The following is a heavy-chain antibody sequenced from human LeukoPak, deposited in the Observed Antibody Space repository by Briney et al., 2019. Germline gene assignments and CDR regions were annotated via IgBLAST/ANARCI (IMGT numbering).Heavy chain of an antibody. CDR3: ARVLKGPATFDY. CDR1: GSTFSDYY. CDR2: ISSSGSTI. Sequence: VGSLRLSCAASGSTFSDYYMSCIRQAPGKGLEWVSYISSSGSTIYYADSVKGRFTISRDNAKNSLYPQMNSLRAEDTAVYYCARVLKGPATFDYWGQGTLVTVSS. V-gene: IGHV3-11*01. J-gene: IGHJ4*02.